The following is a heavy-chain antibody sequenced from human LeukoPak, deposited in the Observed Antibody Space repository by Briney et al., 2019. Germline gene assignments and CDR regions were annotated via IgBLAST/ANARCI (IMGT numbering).Heavy chain of an antibody. Sequence: PGRSLRLSCAASGFTFSSYGMHWVRQAPGKGLEWVAVISYDGSNKYYADSVKGRFTISRDNSKNTLYLQMNSLRAGDTAVYYCAKGNSYGDYVWGSYRPYYFDYWGQGTLVTVSS. CDR2: ISYDGSNK. J-gene: IGHJ4*02. CDR1: GFTFSSYG. V-gene: IGHV3-30*18. D-gene: IGHD3-16*02. CDR3: AKGNSYGDYVWGSYRPYYFDY.